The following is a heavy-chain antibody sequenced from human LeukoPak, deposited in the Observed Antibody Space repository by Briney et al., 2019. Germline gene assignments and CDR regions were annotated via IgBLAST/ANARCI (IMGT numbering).Heavy chain of an antibody. J-gene: IGHJ5*02. V-gene: IGHV3-11*06. CDR1: GFTFSDYN. Sequence: PGGSLRLSCAASGFTFSDYNMNWIRQAPGKGLEWISYIFSDNSATYYADSVKGRFTISRDNSKNTLYLQMNSLRAEDTAVYYCASLDIVVVVAAPFDPWGQGALVTVSS. CDR3: ASLDIVVVVAAPFDP. D-gene: IGHD2-15*01. CDR2: IFSDNSAT.